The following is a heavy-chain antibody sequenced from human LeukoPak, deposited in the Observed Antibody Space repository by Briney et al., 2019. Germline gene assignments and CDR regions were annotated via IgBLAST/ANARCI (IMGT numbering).Heavy chain of an antibody. D-gene: IGHD5-18*01. CDR3: ARGRRGYSYGR. V-gene: IGHV4-34*01. CDR1: GGSFSGYY. Sequence: SETLSLTCAVYGGSFSGYYWSWIRQPPGKGLEWIGEVNHSGSTNYNPSLKSRVIISVDTSKNQFSLKLSSVTAADTAVYYCARGRRGYSYGRWGQGTLVTVSS. J-gene: IGHJ4*02. CDR2: VNHSGST.